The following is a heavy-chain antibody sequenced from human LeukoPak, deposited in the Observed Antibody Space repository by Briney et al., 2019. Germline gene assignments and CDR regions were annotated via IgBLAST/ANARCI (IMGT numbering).Heavy chain of an antibody. J-gene: IGHJ4*02. D-gene: IGHD2-2*01. CDR3: ARGPGYYFDY. CDR1: GYTFTSYG. Sequence: ASVKVSCKASGYTFTSYGISWVRQAPGQGLEWMGWINPNSGGTNYAQKFQGRVTMTRDTSISTAYMELSRLRSDDTAVYYCARGPGYYFDYWGQGTLVTVSS. CDR2: INPNSGGT. V-gene: IGHV1-2*02.